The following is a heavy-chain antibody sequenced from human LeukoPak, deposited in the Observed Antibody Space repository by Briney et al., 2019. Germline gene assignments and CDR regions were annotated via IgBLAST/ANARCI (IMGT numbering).Heavy chain of an antibody. V-gene: IGHV3-49*04. CDR1: AFTFGDYA. CDR3: TRAQTEVGAKYYFDY. D-gene: IGHD1-26*01. J-gene: IGHJ4*02. Sequence: PGRSLRLSCTASAFTFGDYAMNWVRQAPGKGLEWGGFVRSEPYGATTEYAASVKGRFTISRDDSSGIAYLQMNSLKIEDTAVYFCTRAQTEVGAKYYFDYWGQGTLVTISS. CDR2: VRSEPYGATT.